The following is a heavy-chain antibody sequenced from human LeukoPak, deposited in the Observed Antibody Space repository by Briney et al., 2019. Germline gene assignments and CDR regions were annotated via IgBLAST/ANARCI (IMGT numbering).Heavy chain of an antibody. V-gene: IGHV3-23*01. D-gene: IGHD4-17*01. CDR1: RFTFSNYA. CDR3: AKKSTTVTGGMDV. Sequence: PGGSLRLSCAASRFTFSNYAMYWVRQAPGKGLEWVSAISGSGGSTYYADSVKGRFTISRDNSKNTLYLQMNSLRAEDTAVYYCAKKSTTVTGGMDVWGQGTTVTVSS. J-gene: IGHJ6*02. CDR2: ISGSGGST.